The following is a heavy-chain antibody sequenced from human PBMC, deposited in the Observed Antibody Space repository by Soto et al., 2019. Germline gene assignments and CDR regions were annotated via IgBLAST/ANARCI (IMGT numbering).Heavy chain of an antibody. CDR1: GGSISSSSYY. J-gene: IGHJ5*02. CDR3: ARADRAYNWFDP. V-gene: IGHV4-39*07. CDR2: IYYSGST. Sequence: SETLSLTCTVSGGSISSSSYYWGWIRQPPGKGLEWIGSIYYSGSTYYNPSLKSRVTISVDTSKNQFSLKVNSVTAADTAVYYCARADRAYNWFDPWGQGTLVTVSS.